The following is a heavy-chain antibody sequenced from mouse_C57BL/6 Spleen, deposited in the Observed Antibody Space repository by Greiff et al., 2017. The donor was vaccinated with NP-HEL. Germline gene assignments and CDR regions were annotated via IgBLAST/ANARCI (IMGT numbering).Heavy chain of an antibody. CDR1: GYTFTSYW. V-gene: IGHV1-69*01. Sequence: QVQLQQPGAELVMPGASVKLSCKASGYTFTSYWMHWVKQRPGQGLEWIGEIDPSDSYTNYNQKFKGKSTLTVDKSSSTAYMQLSSLTSEDSAVYDSARGNYDVDYFDDWGKGTTLTVSS. D-gene: IGHD2-3*01. CDR3: ARGNYDVDYFDD. CDR2: IDPSDSYT. J-gene: IGHJ2*01.